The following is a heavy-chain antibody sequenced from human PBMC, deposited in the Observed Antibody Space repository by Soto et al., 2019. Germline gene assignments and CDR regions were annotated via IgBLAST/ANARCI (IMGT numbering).Heavy chain of an antibody. V-gene: IGHV3-30*03. D-gene: IGHD6-6*01. CDR3: ARGRGYSSSSPFDY. CDR1: GFCFSNFG. Sequence: GGSLRLSCAASGFCFSNFGMHWVRQAPGKGLEWVAAISADGSDKYFSGSVKGRFTISRDNSKNTLFLQMNSLRVEDTAVYYCARGRGYSSSSPFDYWGQGTLVTVSS. CDR2: ISADGSDK. J-gene: IGHJ4*02.